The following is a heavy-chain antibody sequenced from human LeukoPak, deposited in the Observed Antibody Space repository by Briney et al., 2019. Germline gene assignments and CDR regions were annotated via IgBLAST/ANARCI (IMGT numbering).Heavy chain of an antibody. CDR2: ISSSSSYI. V-gene: IGHV3-21*01. Sequence: PGGSLRLSCAAPGFTFSSYSMNWVRQAPGKGLEWVSSISSSSSYIYYADSVKGRFTISRDNAKNSLYLQMNSLRAEDTAVYYCARYQSDYYGSGSYSEGSYWGQGTLVTVSS. CDR1: GFTFSSYS. J-gene: IGHJ4*02. CDR3: ARYQSDYYGSGSYSEGSY. D-gene: IGHD3-10*01.